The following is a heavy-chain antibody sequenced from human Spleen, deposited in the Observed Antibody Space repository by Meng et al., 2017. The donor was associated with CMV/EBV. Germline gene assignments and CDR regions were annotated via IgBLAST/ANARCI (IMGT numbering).Heavy chain of an antibody. D-gene: IGHD3-3*01. J-gene: IGHJ4*02. Sequence: GGSLRLSCAASGFTFSSYAMHWVRQAPGKGLEWVANIKQDGSEKYYEDSVKGRFTISRDNAKNSLYLQMNSLRAEDTAVYYCARIRSGDFWCGFLSYGYFDYWGQGTLVTVSS. CDR1: GFTFSSYA. CDR2: IKQDGSEK. CDR3: ARIRSGDFWCGFLSYGYFDY. V-gene: IGHV3-7*01.